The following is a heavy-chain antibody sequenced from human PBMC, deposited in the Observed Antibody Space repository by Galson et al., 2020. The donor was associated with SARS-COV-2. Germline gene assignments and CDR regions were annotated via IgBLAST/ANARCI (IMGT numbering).Heavy chain of an antibody. CDR3: ARKTTHRDGYNYDL. CDR2: IYYSGTT. D-gene: IGHD5-12*01. Sequence: SETLSLTCAVSGVSISSGGYYWSWIRQHPGKGLEWIGHIYYSGTTYYNPSLESRVTISLDTSKNQFSLKLSSVTAADMAVYYCARKTTHRDGYNYDLWGQGILVTVSS. V-gene: IGHV4-31*11. J-gene: IGHJ5*02. CDR1: GVSISSGGYY.